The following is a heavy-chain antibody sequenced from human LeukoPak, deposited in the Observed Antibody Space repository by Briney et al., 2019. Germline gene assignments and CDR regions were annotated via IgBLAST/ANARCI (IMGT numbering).Heavy chain of an antibody. CDR3: ARGEWDLLFDY. Sequence: PSETLSLTCTVSGGSMRNSYWSWIRQPAGKGLEWVGRIFTTGSTNYNPSLKSRVTMSIDTSKNQFSLKLSSVTAADTAVYYCARGEWDLLFDYWGQGTLVTVSS. CDR2: IFTTGST. V-gene: IGHV4-4*07. D-gene: IGHD1-26*01. J-gene: IGHJ4*02. CDR1: GGSMRNSY.